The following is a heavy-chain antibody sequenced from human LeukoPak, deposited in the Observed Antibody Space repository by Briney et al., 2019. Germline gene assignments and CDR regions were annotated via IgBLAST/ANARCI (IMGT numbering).Heavy chain of an antibody. CDR2: IGTAGDT. V-gene: IGHV3-13*01. CDR3: TRGPGDY. Sequence: GGSPRLSCAASGFTFSSYDMHWVRQATGKGLEWVSAIGTAGDTYYPGSVKGRFTISRENAKNSLYLQMHSLRAGDTAVYYCTRGPGDYWGQGTLVTVSS. CDR1: GFTFSSYD. J-gene: IGHJ4*02.